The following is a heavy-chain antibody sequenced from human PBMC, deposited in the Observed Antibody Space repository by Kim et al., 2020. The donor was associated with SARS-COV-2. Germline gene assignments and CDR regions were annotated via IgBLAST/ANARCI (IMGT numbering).Heavy chain of an antibody. D-gene: IGHD4-17*01. V-gene: IGHV3-33*06. CDR3: AKDLLTTVPTAGYGMDV. Sequence: VNGRFTVTRDNSKNTLYLQMNSLSAEDTAVDYCAKDLLTTVPTAGYGMDVWGQGTTVTVSS. J-gene: IGHJ6*02.